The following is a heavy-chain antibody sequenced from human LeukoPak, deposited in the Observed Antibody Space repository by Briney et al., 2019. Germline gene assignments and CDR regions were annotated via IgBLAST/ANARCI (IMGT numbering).Heavy chain of an antibody. D-gene: IGHD3-10*01. CDR2: FDPEDGET. CDR3: ATVYYYGSGSYEYYFDY. CDR1: GDTLTELS. J-gene: IGHJ4*02. Sequence: ESSGKVSCKVSGDTLTELSMHWVRQAPGKGLEWMGGFDPEDGETIYAQKFQGRVTMTEDTSTDTAYMELSSLRSEDTAVYYCATVYYYGSGSYEYYFDYCGQGTLVTVSS. V-gene: IGHV1-24*01.